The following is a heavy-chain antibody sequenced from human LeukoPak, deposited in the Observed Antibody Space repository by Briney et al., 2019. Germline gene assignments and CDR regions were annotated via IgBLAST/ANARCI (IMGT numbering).Heavy chain of an antibody. CDR1: GFTFSSYA. CDR2: ISDSGETT. D-gene: IGHD1-26*01. J-gene: IGHJ3*02. CDR3: AKDRRGGSYYAGNLDI. V-gene: IGHV3-23*01. Sequence: GGSLRLSCAASGFTFSSYAMSWVRQAPGKGLEWVSGISDSGETTYYADSVKGRFTISRDNSKNTLYVQMNSLRVEDTAVYYCAKDRRGGSYYAGNLDIWGQGTMVTVSS.